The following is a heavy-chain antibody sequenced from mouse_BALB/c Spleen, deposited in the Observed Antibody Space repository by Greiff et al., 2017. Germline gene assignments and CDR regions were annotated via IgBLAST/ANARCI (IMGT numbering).Heavy chain of an antibody. D-gene: IGHD4-1*02. CDR2: ISYSGST. V-gene: IGHV3-2*02. Sequence: EVKLQESGPGLVKPSQSLSLTCTVTGYSITSDYAWNWIRQFPGNKLEWMGYISYSGSTSYNPSLKSRISITRDTSKNQFFLQLNSVTTEDTATYYCARRQLGYYYAMDYWGQGTSVTVSS. CDR1: GYSITSDYA. CDR3: ARRQLGYYYAMDY. J-gene: IGHJ4*01.